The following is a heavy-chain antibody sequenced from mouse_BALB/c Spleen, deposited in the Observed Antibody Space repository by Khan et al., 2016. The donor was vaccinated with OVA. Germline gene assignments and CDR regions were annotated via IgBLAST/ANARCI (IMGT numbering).Heavy chain of an antibody. V-gene: IGHV1-77*01. J-gene: IGHJ3*01. D-gene: IGHD2-3*01. Sequence: QVRLQQSGAELARPGASVTLSCKASGYTFTDYYINWMRQRTGQGLEWIGEIYPGSDNTYYNEKFKGKATLTADKSSSTAYMQLSSLTSEASAVCCGTRGWAAGFPYWGQGTLVTVSA. CDR2: IYPGSDNT. CDR3: TRGWAAGFPY. CDR1: GYTFTDYY.